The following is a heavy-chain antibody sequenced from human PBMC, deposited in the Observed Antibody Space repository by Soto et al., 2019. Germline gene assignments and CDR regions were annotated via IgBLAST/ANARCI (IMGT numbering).Heavy chain of an antibody. J-gene: IGHJ1*01. CDR1: GGSISSGGYY. CDR2: IYDSGST. CDR3: ARGGTRAYFHH. Sequence: QVRLQESGPGLVKPSQTLSLTCTVSGGSISSGGYYWSWIRQHPGKGLEWIGSIYDSGSTYYNPSLKSRVTISVDASKNQLSLKLASVTAADTAMYYCARGGTRAYFHHWGQGTLVTVSS. D-gene: IGHD1-1*01. V-gene: IGHV4-31*03.